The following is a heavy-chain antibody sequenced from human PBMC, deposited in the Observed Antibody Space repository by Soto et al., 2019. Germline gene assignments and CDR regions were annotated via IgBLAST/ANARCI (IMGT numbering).Heavy chain of an antibody. CDR3: AKDRTEHIVVVTALRFDY. J-gene: IGHJ4*02. D-gene: IGHD2-21*02. Sequence: GGSLRLSCAASGFTFSSYGMHWVRQAPGKGLEWVAVISYDGSNKYYADSVKGRFTISRDNSKNTLYLQMNSLRAEDTAVYYCAKDRTEHIVVVTALRFDYWGQGTLVTVSS. CDR2: ISYDGSNK. V-gene: IGHV3-30*18. CDR1: GFTFSSYG.